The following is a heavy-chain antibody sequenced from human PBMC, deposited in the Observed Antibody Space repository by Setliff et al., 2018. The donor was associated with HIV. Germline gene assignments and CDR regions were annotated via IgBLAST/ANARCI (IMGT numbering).Heavy chain of an antibody. CDR3: AKTYSSGWCPPCYYYYYGMDV. V-gene: IGHV4-39*01. D-gene: IGHD6-19*01. J-gene: IGHJ6*02. CDR1: GGSISSSSHY. CDR2: IYYSGST. Sequence: SETLSLTCTVSGGSISSSSHYWGWIRQSPGKGLEWIGSIYYSGSTYYNPSLKSRVTISVDTSKNQFSLKLSSVTAADTAVYYCAKTYSSGWCPPCYYYYYGMDVWGQGTTVTVSS.